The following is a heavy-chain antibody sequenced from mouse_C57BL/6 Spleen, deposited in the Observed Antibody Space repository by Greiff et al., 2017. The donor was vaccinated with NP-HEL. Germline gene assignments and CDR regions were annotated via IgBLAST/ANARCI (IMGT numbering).Heavy chain of an antibody. Sequence: QVQLQQPGAELVKPGASVKLSCKASGYTFTSYWMHWVKQRPGQGLEWIGMIHPNSGSTNYNEKFKSKATLTVDKSSSTAYMQLSSLTSEDSAVYYCARKGWLGAMDYWGQGTSVTVSS. V-gene: IGHV1-64*01. CDR2: IHPNSGST. J-gene: IGHJ4*01. D-gene: IGHD2-3*01. CDR1: GYTFTSYW. CDR3: ARKGWLGAMDY.